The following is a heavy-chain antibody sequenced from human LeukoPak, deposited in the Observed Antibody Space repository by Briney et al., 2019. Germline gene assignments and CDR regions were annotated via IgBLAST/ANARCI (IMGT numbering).Heavy chain of an antibody. CDR3: ARDTDSYSSGPLDAFEI. J-gene: IGHJ3*02. D-gene: IGHD6-19*01. CDR1: DGSISSYY. CDR2: IYYSGGT. V-gene: IGHV4-59*01. Sequence: SETLSLTCTVSDGSISSYYWSWIRQPPGKGLEWIGYIYYSGGTNYNPSLKSRVTISVDTSKNQFSLKLSSVTAADTAVYYCARDTDSYSSGPLDAFEIWGQGTMVTVSS.